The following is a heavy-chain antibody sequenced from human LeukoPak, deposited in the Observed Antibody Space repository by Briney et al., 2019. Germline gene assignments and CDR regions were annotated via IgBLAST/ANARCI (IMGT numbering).Heavy chain of an antibody. CDR3: ARDSPMTTVTTGAFDI. J-gene: IGHJ3*02. V-gene: IGHV3-21*01. CDR1: GITFDSYS. Sequence: RGYLSLSCAASGITFDSYSMNWVRQDTGMGLMNLPTISSRSSYIYYADLVKGRFTISRDNAKNSLYLQMNSLRAEDTAVYYCARDSPMTTVTTGAFDIWGQGTMVTVSS. D-gene: IGHD4-17*01. CDR2: ISSRSSYI.